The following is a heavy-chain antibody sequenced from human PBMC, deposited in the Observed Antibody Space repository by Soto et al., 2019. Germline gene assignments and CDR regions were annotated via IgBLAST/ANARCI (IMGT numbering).Heavy chain of an antibody. V-gene: IGHV1-46*03. J-gene: IGHJ4*02. Sequence: ASVKVSCKASGYTFTNYYMHWVRQAPGQGLEWMGIITPSGGSTSYAQKFQGRVTMTRDTSTSTVYMELSSLRSEDTAVYFCSRDREFDYWGQGTLVTVSS. CDR3: SRDREFDY. CDR2: ITPSGGST. CDR1: GYTFTNYY.